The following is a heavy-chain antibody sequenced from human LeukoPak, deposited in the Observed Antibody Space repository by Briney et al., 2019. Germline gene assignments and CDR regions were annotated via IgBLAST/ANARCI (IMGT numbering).Heavy chain of an antibody. Sequence: GGSLRLSCAASGFTFSDYYMSWIRQAPGKGLEWVSYISSSSSTIYYADSVKGRFTISRDNAKNSLYLQMNSLRAEDTAVYYCARDQESSSWPYYYYYGMDVWGQGTTVTVSS. CDR2: ISSSSSTI. CDR1: GFTFSDYY. CDR3: ARDQESSSWPYYYYYGMDV. D-gene: IGHD6-13*01. V-gene: IGHV3-11*01. J-gene: IGHJ6*02.